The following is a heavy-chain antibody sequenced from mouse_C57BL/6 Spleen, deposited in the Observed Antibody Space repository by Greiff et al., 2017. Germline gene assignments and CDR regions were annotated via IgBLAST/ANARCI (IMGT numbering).Heavy chain of an antibody. CDR1: EYEFPSHY. D-gene: IGHD2-13*01. CDR2: INSDAGST. J-gene: IGHJ3*01. CDR3: ARHEGDGEYGAY. Sequence: EVMLVESGGGLVQPGESLKLSCESNEYEFPSHYMSWVRKTPEKRLELVAAINSDAGSTSYPDTMERRYMISRANTKNTLYLQMSRLRSKDTAVYYCARHEGDGEYGAYWGQGTLVTVSA. V-gene: IGHV5-2*03.